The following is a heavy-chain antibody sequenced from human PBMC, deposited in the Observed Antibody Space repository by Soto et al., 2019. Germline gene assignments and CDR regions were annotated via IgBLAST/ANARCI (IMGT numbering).Heavy chain of an antibody. V-gene: IGHV3-21*01. CDR3: ARDPTPIAAAFDY. J-gene: IGHJ4*02. CDR2: ISSSSSYI. D-gene: IGHD6-13*01. CDR1: GFTFSSYS. Sequence: WGSLRLSCAASGFTFSSYSMNWVRQAPGKGLEWVSSISSSSSYIYYADSVNGRFTIARDNAKNSLYLQMNSLSAEDTAVYYCARDPTPIAAAFDYWGQGTLVTVSS.